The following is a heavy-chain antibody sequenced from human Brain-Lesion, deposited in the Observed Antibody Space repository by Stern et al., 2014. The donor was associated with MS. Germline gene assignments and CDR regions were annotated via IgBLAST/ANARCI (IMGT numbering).Heavy chain of an antibody. D-gene: IGHD1-1*01. CDR1: GFTYTDYW. CDR2: ISNDGNHK. J-gene: IGHJ4*02. CDR3: AKHLAERPFDY. Sequence: VQLVKSGGGLVQPGGSLRLSCAASGFTYTDYWMRWVRQAPGKGPEWVAVISNDGNHKYYAGSVKDRFTISRDNSKNTLYLQMNSLRVEDTAVYYCAKHLAERPFDYWGQGTLVTVSS. V-gene: IGHV3-30*18.